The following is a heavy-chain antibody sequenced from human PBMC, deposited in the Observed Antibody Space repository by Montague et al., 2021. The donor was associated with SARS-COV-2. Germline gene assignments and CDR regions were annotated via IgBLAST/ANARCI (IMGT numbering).Heavy chain of an antibody. Sequence: SETLSLTCTVSGGSISSYYWSWIRQPPGKGLEWIGYIYYSGSTNYNPSLKSRVIISVDTSKNQFSLMLSSVTAADTAVYYCARRGAYSSGWYSGAFDIWGQGTMVTVSS. D-gene: IGHD6-19*01. CDR1: GGSISSYY. V-gene: IGHV4-59*08. CDR3: ARRGAYSSGWYSGAFDI. CDR2: IYYSGST. J-gene: IGHJ3*02.